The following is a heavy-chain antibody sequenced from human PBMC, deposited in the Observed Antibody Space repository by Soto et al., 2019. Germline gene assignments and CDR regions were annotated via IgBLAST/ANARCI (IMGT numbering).Heavy chain of an antibody. CDR3: VRIRYQLPSSVLWLDP. J-gene: IGHJ5*02. CDR2: INHVGGT. CDR1: GGFLSESY. D-gene: IGHD3-16*01. Sequence: SETLSLTCAAYGGFLSESYWTWIRQPPGKGLEWIGEINHVGGTNYNPSLKSRVTMSVDTSQNQFSLRLISVTAADTAMYFCVRIRYQLPSSVLWLDPWGQGTPVTAPQ. V-gene: IGHV4-34*01.